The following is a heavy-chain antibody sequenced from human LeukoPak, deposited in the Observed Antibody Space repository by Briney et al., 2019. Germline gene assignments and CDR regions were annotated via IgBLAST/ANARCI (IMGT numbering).Heavy chain of an antibody. CDR1: GFNFSNYV. Sequence: PGGSLRLSCAASGFNFSNYVMHWVRQAPGKGLEWVAVISYDGSNKYYADSVKGRFTISRDNSKNTLYLQMNSLRAEDTAVYYCATLIDGLYDYVWGSYRQKGFDYWGQGTLVTVSS. CDR3: ATLIDGLYDYVWGSYRQKGFDY. CDR2: ISYDGSNK. V-gene: IGHV3-30*03. J-gene: IGHJ4*02. D-gene: IGHD3-16*02.